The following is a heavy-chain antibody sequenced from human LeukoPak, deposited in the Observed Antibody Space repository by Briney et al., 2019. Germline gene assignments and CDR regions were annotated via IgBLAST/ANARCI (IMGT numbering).Heavy chain of an antibody. CDR1: GYTFTSYG. CDR2: ISAYNGNT. V-gene: IGHV1-18*01. D-gene: IGHD3-3*01. Sequence: ASVKVSCKSSGYTFTSYGISWVRQAPGQGLEWMGWISAYNGNTNYAQKLHGRVTMTTDTSTSTAYMELRCLRYDDTAVYYCARDSSRNDFWSGYYPVGYFDYWGQGTLVTVSS. CDR3: ARDSSRNDFWSGYYPVGYFDY. J-gene: IGHJ4*02.